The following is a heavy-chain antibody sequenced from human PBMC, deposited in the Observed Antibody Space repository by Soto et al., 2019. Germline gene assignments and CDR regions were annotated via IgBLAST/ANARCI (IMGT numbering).Heavy chain of an antibody. CDR3: ARDGYSYGGGNDAFDI. CDR1: GGTFSSYA. D-gene: IGHD5-18*01. CDR2: IIPIFGTA. V-gene: IGHV1-69*01. Sequence: QVQLVQSGTEVKKPGSSVKVSCKASGGTFSSYAISWVRQAPGQGLEWMGGIIPIFGTANYAQKFQGRVTITADESTSTAYRELSSLRSEDTAVYYCARDGYSYGGGNDAFDIWGQGTMVTVSS. J-gene: IGHJ3*02.